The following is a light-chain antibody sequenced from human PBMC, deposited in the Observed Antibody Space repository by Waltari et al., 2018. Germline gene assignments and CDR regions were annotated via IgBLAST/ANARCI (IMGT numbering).Light chain of an antibody. CDR1: QSVSRD. V-gene: IGKV3-11*01. J-gene: IGKJ4*01. CDR3: QQRRDWPLT. Sequence: EIVLTQSPATLSLSPGERASPSCRASQSVSRDLAWYRQKPGQAPRLLIFDASIRATGTPARFSGSGSGTDFTLTISSLEPEDFAVYYCQQRRDWPLTFGGGTKVEIK. CDR2: DAS.